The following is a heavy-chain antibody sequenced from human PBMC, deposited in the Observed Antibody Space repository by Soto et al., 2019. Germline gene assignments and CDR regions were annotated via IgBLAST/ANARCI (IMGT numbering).Heavy chain of an antibody. J-gene: IGHJ4*02. CDR2: ISWNSANI. Sequence: GGSLRLSCAASGFTFDDYVMHWVRQPPGEGLEWVSSISWNSANIDYADSVKGRFTISRDNAKNSLYLQMNSLRVEDTALYYCAKGRTWYYFDYWGQGTLVTSPQ. V-gene: IGHV3-9*01. CDR3: AKGRTWYYFDY. D-gene: IGHD6-13*01. CDR1: GFTFDDYV.